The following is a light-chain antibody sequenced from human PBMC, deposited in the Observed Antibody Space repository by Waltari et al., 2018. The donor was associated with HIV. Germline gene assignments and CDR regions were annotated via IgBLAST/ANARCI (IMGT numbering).Light chain of an antibody. Sequence: QAVVTQEPSLHVSPGGTVTLTCGASTGSVTSGHYPCWSQPKPGQAPPTLIYYISTQHSWTPARFSGSLLGGKAALTLSGAQPEDEAEYDCLVSYSGSRDWVFGGGTKLTVL. V-gene: IGLV7-46*01. J-gene: IGLJ3*02. CDR3: LVSYSGSRDWV. CDR1: TGSVTSGHY. CDR2: YIS.